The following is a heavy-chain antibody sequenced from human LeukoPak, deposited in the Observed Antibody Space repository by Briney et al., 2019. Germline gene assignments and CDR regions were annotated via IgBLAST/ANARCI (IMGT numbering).Heavy chain of an antibody. CDR2: ISSSGSTI. CDR1: GFTFSDYY. J-gene: IGHJ6*03. CDR3: ARTVAGAYYYYYYMDV. V-gene: IGHV3-11*04. D-gene: IGHD6-19*01. Sequence: GGSLRLSCAASGFTFSDYYMSLIRQAPGKGLEWVSYISSSGSTIYYADSVKGRFTISRDNAKNSLYLQMNSLRAEDTAVYYCARTVAGAYYYYYYMDVWGKGTTVTVSS.